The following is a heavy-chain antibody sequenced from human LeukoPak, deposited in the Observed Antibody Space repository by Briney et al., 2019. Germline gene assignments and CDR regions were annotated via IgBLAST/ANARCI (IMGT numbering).Heavy chain of an antibody. CDR3: AELGITMIGGV. J-gene: IGHJ6*04. V-gene: IGHV3-48*04. CDR2: ITGSTRTI. Sequence: GGSLRLSCAASGFPFSSYGMNWVRQAPGQGLEWVSAITGSTRTIYYADSVKGRFTISRDNAKNSLYLQMNSLRAEDTAVYYCAELGITMIGGVWGKGTTVTISS. CDR1: GFPFSSYG. D-gene: IGHD3-10*02.